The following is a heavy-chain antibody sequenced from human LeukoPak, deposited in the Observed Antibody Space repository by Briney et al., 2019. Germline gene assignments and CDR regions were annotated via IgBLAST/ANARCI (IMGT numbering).Heavy chain of an antibody. V-gene: IGHV3-23*01. D-gene: IGHD3-10*01. J-gene: IGHJ4*02. CDR3: AKHRMARRVIMDYYFDD. CDR1: GFTFSSDA. Sequence: GGSLRLSCGASGFTFSSDAMSWVCQGPLKGLEWVSAIGGSGGSTDYADSVKGRFIISRDNSKNAVYLQMNSLRAEDSAVYYCAKHRMARRVIMDYYFDDWGQGTLVTVSS. CDR2: IGGSGGST.